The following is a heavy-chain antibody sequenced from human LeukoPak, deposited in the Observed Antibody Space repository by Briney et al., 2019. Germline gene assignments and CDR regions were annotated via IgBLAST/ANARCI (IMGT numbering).Heavy chain of an antibody. V-gene: IGHV4-39*07. CDR2: IYYSGST. J-gene: IGHJ4*02. CDR3: ARDFGPSRNLFDY. D-gene: IGHD1-14*01. CDR1: GGSISSSSYY. Sequence: SETLSLTCTVSGGSISSSSYYWGWIRQPPGKGLEWIGSIYYSGSTYYNPSLKSRVTISVDTSKNQFSLKLSSVTAADTAVYYCARDFGPSRNLFDYWGQGTLVTVSS.